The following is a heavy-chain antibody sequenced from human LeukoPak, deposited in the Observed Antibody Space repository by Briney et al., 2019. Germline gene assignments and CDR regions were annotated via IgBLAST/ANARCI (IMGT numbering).Heavy chain of an antibody. CDR1: GCTFTSYY. CDR3: AREGTSYYYMDV. CDR2: INPSGGST. Sequence: ASVKVSCKASGCTFTSYYMHWVRQAPGQGLEWMGIINPSGGSTSYAQKFQGRVTMTRDTSTSTVYMELSSLRSEDTAVYYCAREGTSYYYMDVWGKGTTVTVSS. V-gene: IGHV1-46*01. D-gene: IGHD2-2*01. J-gene: IGHJ6*03.